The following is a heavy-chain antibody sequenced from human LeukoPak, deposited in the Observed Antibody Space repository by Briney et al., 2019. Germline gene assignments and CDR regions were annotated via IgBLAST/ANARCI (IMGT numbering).Heavy chain of an antibody. Sequence: PSETLSLTCAVSGGSISSGGYSWSWIRQPPGKGLEWIGYIYHSGSTYYNPSLKSRVTISVDRSKNQFSLKLSSVTAADTAVYYCARGGQDFDYWGQGTLVTVSS. CDR2: IYHSGST. CDR3: ARGGQDFDY. CDR1: GGSISSGGYS. V-gene: IGHV4-30-2*01. J-gene: IGHJ4*02.